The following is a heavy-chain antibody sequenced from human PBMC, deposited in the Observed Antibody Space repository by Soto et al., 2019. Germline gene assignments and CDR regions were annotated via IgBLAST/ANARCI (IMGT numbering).Heavy chain of an antibody. CDR2: IYYTGRT. CDR3: ARYYHDSSGYSNWFDP. D-gene: IGHD3-22*01. V-gene: IGHV4-59*01. Sequence: PSETLSLTCIVSGGSISSYYWSWIRQPPGKGLEWIGYIYYTGRTNHNPSLKSRVTISVDTSKNQFSLNLSSVTAADTAVYYCARYYHDSSGYSNWFDPWGQGTLVTVSS. CDR1: GGSISSYY. J-gene: IGHJ5*02.